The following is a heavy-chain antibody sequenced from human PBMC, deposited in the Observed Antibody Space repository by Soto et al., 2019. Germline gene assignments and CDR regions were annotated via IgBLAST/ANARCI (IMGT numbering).Heavy chain of an antibody. Sequence: SETLSLTCTVSGTSISSYYWSRIRQPPGKGLEWIANIHYSGTTNYNPSLASRATLSVDTSKNQFSLKMTSVTAADRAMYFCARYNSYAIDYWGRGTLVTVSS. J-gene: IGHJ4*02. CDR3: ARYNSYAIDY. CDR1: GTSISSYY. V-gene: IGHV4-59*01. CDR2: IHYSGTT. D-gene: IGHD2-8*01.